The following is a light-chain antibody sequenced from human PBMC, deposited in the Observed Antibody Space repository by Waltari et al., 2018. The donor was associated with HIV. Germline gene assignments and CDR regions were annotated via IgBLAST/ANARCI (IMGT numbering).Light chain of an antibody. Sequence: QSALTQPASISGSPGQSVTISCNGSGTDFGTHNLVSWYQHRPDQAPILIIFELKKRPSGISSLVSASMSCNTVSLTISSLHSLDVAHYYFCSYNTYTPFRVFGGGTKLTVL. J-gene: IGLJ3*02. CDR2: ELK. V-gene: IGLV2-23*02. CDR3: CSYNTYTPFRV. CDR1: GTDFGTHNL.